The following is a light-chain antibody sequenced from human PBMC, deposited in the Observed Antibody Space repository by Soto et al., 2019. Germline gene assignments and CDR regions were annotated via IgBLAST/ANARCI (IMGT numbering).Light chain of an antibody. V-gene: IGKV3-20*01. CDR2: GAS. J-gene: IGKJ1*01. CDR1: QTVLSSY. CDR3: QQYGNPPQT. Sequence: EMVLTQSPGTLSLSPGEPVTLSCRASQTVLSSYVAWYQQKPGQAPRLLIYGASSRATGIPDRFSGGGSGTDFTLTISRLEPEDFGIYYCQQYGNPPQTFGQGTKVEIK.